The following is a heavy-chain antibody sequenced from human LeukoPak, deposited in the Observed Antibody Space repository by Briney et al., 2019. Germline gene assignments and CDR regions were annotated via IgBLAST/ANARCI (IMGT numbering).Heavy chain of an antibody. Sequence: SETLSLACTVSGGSISSSSYYWGWIRQPPGKELEWIGYIYYSGSTNYNPSLKSRVTISVDTSKNQFSLKLSSVTAADTAVYYCAREGRTYDILTGYYWGLDIWGQGTMVTVSS. CDR2: IYYSGST. D-gene: IGHD3-9*01. CDR1: GGSISSSSYY. J-gene: IGHJ3*02. V-gene: IGHV4-61*01. CDR3: AREGRTYDILTGYYWGLDI.